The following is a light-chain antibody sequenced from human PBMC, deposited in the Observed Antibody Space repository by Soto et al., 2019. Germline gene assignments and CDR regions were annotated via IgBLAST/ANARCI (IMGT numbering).Light chain of an antibody. CDR3: QHYGTSPPYT. CDR1: QSVSSSD. J-gene: IGKJ2*01. V-gene: IGKV3-20*01. CDR2: GAS. Sequence: EIVLTQSPGTLSLSPGEWATLSCRASQSVSSSDLAWYQQKPGQAPRLLIYGASSRATGIPGRFSGSGSGTDFTLTISRLESEDFAVYSCQHYGTSPPYTFGQGTKLEIK.